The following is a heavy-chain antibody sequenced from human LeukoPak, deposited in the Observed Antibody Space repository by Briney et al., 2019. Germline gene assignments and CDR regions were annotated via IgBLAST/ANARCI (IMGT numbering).Heavy chain of an antibody. Sequence: SGTLSLTGTVSGGSISSSSYYWGWIRQPPGKGLEWIGSIYYSGSTYYNPSLKSRVTISVDTSKNQFSLKLSSVTAADTAVYYCARHKIYCSGGSCSDYWGQGTLVTVSS. V-gene: IGHV4-39*01. CDR2: IYYSGST. D-gene: IGHD2-15*01. J-gene: IGHJ4*02. CDR1: GGSISSSSYY. CDR3: ARHKIYCSGGSCSDY.